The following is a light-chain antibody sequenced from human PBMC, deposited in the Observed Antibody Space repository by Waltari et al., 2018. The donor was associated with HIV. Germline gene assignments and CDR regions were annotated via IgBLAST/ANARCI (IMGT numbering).Light chain of an antibody. J-gene: IGLJ2*01. CDR1: SSNIGAGFD. Sequence: QSVLTQPPSVSGAPGQRVTISCTGSSSNIGAGFDVHWYQQLPGTAPKLLLYGNTNRPSGVPDLFSGSKSGTSASLAITGLQAEDEADYYCQSYDSSLSGLLFGGGTKLTVL. CDR3: QSYDSSLSGLL. V-gene: IGLV1-40*01. CDR2: GNT.